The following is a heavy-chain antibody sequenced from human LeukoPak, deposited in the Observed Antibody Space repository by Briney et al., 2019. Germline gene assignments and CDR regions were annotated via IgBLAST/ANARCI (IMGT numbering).Heavy chain of an antibody. J-gene: IGHJ3*02. D-gene: IGHD6-13*01. CDR1: GFTFSSYA. CDR3: ATSSSWPFDAFDI. CDR2: IKQDGSEK. V-gene: IGHV3-7*01. Sequence: GGSLRLSCAASGFTFSSYAMSWVRQAPGKGLEWVANIKQDGSEKYYVDSVKGRFTISRDNAKNSLYLQMNSLRAEDTAVYYCATSSSWPFDAFDIWGQGTMVTVSS.